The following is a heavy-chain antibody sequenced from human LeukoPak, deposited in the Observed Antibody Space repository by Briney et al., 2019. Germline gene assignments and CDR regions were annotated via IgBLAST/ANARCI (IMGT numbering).Heavy chain of an antibody. V-gene: IGHV1-69*05. CDR3: ARDGDYGVI. J-gene: IGHJ3*02. D-gene: IGHD4/OR15-4a*01. CDR2: ISPIFGTA. CDR1: GGTFSSYA. Sequence: ASVKVSCKASGGTFSSYAISWVRQAPGQGLEWMGRISPIFGTANYAQKFQGRVTITTDESTSTAYMERSSLRSEDTAVYYCARDGDYGVIWGQGTMVTVSS.